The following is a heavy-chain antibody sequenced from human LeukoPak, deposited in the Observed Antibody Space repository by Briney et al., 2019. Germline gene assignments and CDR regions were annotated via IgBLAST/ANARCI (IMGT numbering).Heavy chain of an antibody. Sequence: ASVKVSCKASGYTFTSYGISWVRQAPGQGLEWMGRISAYNGNTNYAQKLQGRVTMTTDTSTSTAYMELRSLRSDDTAVYYCAREGDFSYYDSSGYYYWGQGTLVTVSS. CDR3: AREGDFSYYDSSGYYY. CDR2: ISAYNGNT. CDR1: GYTFTSYG. J-gene: IGHJ4*02. D-gene: IGHD3-22*01. V-gene: IGHV1-18*01.